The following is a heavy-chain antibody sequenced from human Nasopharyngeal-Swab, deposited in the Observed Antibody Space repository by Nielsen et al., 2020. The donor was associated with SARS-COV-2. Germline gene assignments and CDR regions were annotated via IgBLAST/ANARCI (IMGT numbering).Heavy chain of an antibody. J-gene: IGHJ4*02. CDR2: ISTYNSNT. CDR1: GHTFTNYG. Sequence: ASVRVSCKASGHTFTNYGITWVRQAPGQGLEWMGWISTYNSNTNYRQKLQGRVTMTTDTSTSTAYMELRSLRSDDTAMYYCARDRRDVVVVVAAGGPDYWGQGTLVTVSS. V-gene: IGHV1-18*01. D-gene: IGHD2-15*01. CDR3: ARDRRDVVVVVAAGGPDY.